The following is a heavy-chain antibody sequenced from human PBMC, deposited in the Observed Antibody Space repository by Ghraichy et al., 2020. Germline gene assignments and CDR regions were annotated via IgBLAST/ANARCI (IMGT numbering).Heavy chain of an antibody. D-gene: IGHD3-3*01. J-gene: IGHJ4*02. CDR3: ARGDDFWSGYQF. V-gene: IGHV4-59*01. CDR2: IYHSGST. CDR1: GGSISNYY. Sequence: SETLSLTCTVSGGSISNYYWNWIRQPPGKGLEWIGYIYHSGSTNYNPSLKTQVTISLDTSTDQFSLKLTAVTAADTAVYYCARGDDFWSGYQFWGQGILVTVSS.